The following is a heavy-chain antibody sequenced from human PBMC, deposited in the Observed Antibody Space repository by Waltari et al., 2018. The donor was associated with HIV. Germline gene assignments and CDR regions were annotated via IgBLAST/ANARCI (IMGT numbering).Heavy chain of an antibody. J-gene: IGHJ4*02. CDR3: ARHRFVRGNSAWYFLY. CDR1: GGSFSNYW. D-gene: IGHD6-19*01. CDR2: INHSGTT. Sequence: QVQLQQWGAGLLKPSETLSLTCAVYGGSFSNYWWTWIRQTPGQGLEWIGEINHSGTTDYTPSLRSRLTMSIDTSKNQFSLKLSSVTAADAGFYYCARHRFVRGNSAWYFLYWGQGTHVTVSS. V-gene: IGHV4-34*02.